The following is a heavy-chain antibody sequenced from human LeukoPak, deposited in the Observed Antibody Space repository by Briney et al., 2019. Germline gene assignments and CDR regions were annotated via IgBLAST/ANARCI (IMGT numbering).Heavy chain of an antibody. CDR1: GDTVNTRRYY. Sequence: PSETPSLTCPVSGDTVNTRRYYWGWIRQPPGKGLEWIGSIYHSGSTYYEPSLRSRVTISIDTSRNQFSLNLTSVTTADTALYFCARRDIVKGGFDYWGQGTLVSVSS. CDR3: ARRDIVKGGFDY. J-gene: IGHJ4*02. D-gene: IGHD5-12*01. CDR2: IYHSGST. V-gene: IGHV4-39*01.